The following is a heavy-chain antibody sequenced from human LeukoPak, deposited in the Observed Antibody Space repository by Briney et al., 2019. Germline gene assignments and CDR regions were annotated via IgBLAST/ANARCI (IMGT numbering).Heavy chain of an antibody. CDR3: ATSTGYRTGWGAFDI. J-gene: IGHJ3*02. Sequence: ASVKVSCKASGDTFSGYYMHWVRQAPGQGLEWMGWMNYNKGGTNYAQELQGRITLTRDTSISTAYLQLSSLRSDDTAVYYCATSTGYRTGWGAFDIWGQGTMVTVSS. D-gene: IGHD3/OR15-3a*01. V-gene: IGHV1-2*02. CDR1: GDTFSGYY. CDR2: MNYNKGGT.